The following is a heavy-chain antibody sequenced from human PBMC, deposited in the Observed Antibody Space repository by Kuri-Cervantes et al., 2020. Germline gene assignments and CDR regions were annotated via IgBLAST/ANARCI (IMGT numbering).Heavy chain of an antibody. V-gene: IGHV3-9*01. CDR1: GFTFGDFG. J-gene: IGHJ6*02. D-gene: IGHD6-25*01. CDR2: FLWRGGLI. Sequence: SLKISCEVSGFTFGDFGMHWVRQVPGKGLEWVSGFLWRGGLIDYADSVKGRFTTSRDSAKNSLYLQMNGLRTEDTALYFCIKENLPGGADVWGQGTPVTVSS. CDR3: IKENLPGGADV.